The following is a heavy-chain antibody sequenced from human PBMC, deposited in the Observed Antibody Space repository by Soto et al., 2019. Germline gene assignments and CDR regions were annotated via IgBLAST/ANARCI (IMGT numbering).Heavy chain of an antibody. CDR3: AKGGDYDS. CDR2: ITSDASNI. CDR1: GFTFSTYG. Sequence: SGGSLRLSCAVSGFTFSTYGMQWVRQAPGEGLEWVALITSDASNIYYAAPVKGRFTISRDNSRDTVYLQMNSLRPEDTGVYYCAKGGDYDSWGQGTLVTVSS. D-gene: IGHD4-17*01. J-gene: IGHJ5*01. V-gene: IGHV3-30*18.